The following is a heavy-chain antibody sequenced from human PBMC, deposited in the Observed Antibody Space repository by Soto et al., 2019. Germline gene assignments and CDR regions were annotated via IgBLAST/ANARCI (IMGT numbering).Heavy chain of an antibody. D-gene: IGHD5-18*01. J-gene: IGHJ5*02. CDR1: GGSISSSSYY. V-gene: IGHV4-39*01. Sequence: PSETLSLTCTVAGGSISSSSYYWGWIRQPPGKGLEWIGSIYYSGSTYYNPSLKSRVTISVDTSKNQFSLKLSSVTAADTAVYYCARRVRGYSYGYWFDPWGQGTLVTVSS. CDR3: ARRVRGYSYGYWFDP. CDR2: IYYSGST.